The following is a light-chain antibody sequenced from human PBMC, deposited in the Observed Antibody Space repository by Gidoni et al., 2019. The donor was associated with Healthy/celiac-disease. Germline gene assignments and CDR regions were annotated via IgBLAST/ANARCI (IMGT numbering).Light chain of an antibody. J-gene: IGKJ2*01. CDR2: STS. V-gene: IGKV3-20*01. CDR3: HHYGSSVA. Sequence: ETVLTQSPGTLSLSPGERATLSCRASQGISSSFLAWYQQKPGQSPRLLIASTSSRATGIPDRFSGSGSGTDFSLTISGLEPEDFAVYYCHHYGSSVAFGQWTKLEIK. CDR1: QGISSSF.